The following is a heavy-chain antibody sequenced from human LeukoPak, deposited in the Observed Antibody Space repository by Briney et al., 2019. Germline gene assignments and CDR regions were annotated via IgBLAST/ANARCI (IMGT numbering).Heavy chain of an antibody. CDR3: ARTRSWLPFEY. Sequence: PSETLSLTCTVSGGSISSGGYYWSWIRQPAGKGLEWIGRINTSGNTNYNPSLKSRVTMSIDTSKNQFSLKLSSVTAADTAVYYCARTRSWLPFEYWGQGTLVTVSS. D-gene: IGHD5-12*01. CDR2: INTSGNT. CDR1: GGSISSGGYY. J-gene: IGHJ4*02. V-gene: IGHV4-61*02.